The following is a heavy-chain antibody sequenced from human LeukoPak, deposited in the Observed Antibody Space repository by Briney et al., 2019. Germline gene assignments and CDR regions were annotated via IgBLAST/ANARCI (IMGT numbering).Heavy chain of an antibody. CDR3: ARTAIEYSSSEEAYYYMDV. CDR1: GYSISSGYY. V-gene: IGHV4-38-2*02. D-gene: IGHD6-6*01. CDR2: IYHSGST. J-gene: IGHJ6*03. Sequence: PSETLSLTCIVSGYSISSGYYWGWIRQPPGKGLEWIGSIYHSGSTYYNPSLKSRVSISVDRSKNQFSLKLSSVTAADTAVYYCARTAIEYSSSEEAYYYMDVWGKGTTVTVSS.